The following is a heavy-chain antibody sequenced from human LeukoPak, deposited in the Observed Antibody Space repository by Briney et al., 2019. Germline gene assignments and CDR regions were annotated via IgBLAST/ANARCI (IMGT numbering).Heavy chain of an antibody. V-gene: IGHV1-58*01. CDR3: AARYSGSFKILY. J-gene: IGHJ4*02. CDR2: IVVGSGNT. Sequence: GASVKVSCKASGFTFTSSAVQWVRQARGQRLEWIGWIVVGSGNTNYAQKFQERVTITRDMSTSIAYMELSSLRSEDTAVYYCAARYSGSFKILYWGQGTLVTVSS. CDR1: GFTFTSSA. D-gene: IGHD1-26*01.